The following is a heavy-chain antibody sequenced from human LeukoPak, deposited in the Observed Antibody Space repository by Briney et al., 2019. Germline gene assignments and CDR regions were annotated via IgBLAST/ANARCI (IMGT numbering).Heavy chain of an antibody. CDR3: ARELSQSFDH. CDR1: GFTFSSYT. J-gene: IGHJ4*02. D-gene: IGHD3-3*02. CDR2: ISGSGGST. Sequence: GGSLRLSCAASGFTFSSYTMTWVRQAPGKGLEWVSAISGSGGSTYYADSVKGRFTISRDNSKNTLYLQMDSLRAEDTAVYYCARELSQSFDHWGQGTLVTVSS. V-gene: IGHV3-23*01.